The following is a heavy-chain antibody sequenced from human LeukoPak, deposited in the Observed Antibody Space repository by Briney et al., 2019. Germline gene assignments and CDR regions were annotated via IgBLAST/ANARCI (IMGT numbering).Heavy chain of an antibody. D-gene: IGHD3-22*01. V-gene: IGHV5-51*01. J-gene: IGHJ3*02. Sequence: GESLKISCKGSGYSFTSYWIGWVRQMPGKGLEWRGIIYPGDSDTRYSPSFQGQVTISADKSISTAYLQWSSLKASDTAMYYCARPTYYYDSSGYLDAFDIWGQGTMVTVSS. CDR3: ARPTYYYDSSGYLDAFDI. CDR1: GYSFTSYW. CDR2: IYPGDSDT.